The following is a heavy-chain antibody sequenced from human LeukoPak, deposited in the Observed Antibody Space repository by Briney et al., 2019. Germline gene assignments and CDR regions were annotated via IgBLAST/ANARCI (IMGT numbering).Heavy chain of an antibody. D-gene: IGHD3-22*01. CDR3: VKDYYPTGY. J-gene: IGHJ4*02. CDR1: GFTFSSYA. Sequence: GGSLRLSCSASGFTFSSYALHWVRQAPGKGLEYVSGVNSNGVSTNYADSVKGRITISRDNSNNTLHLQMSSLRAEDTAVYYCVKDYYPTGYWGQGTLVTVSS. CDR2: VNSNGVST. V-gene: IGHV3-64D*06.